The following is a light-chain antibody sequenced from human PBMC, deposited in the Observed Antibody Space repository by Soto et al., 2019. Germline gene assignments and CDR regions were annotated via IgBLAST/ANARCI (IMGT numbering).Light chain of an antibody. V-gene: IGKV1-5*01. J-gene: IGKJ2*01. CDR2: DAS. CDR1: QSINIW. Sequence: DIQMTQSPSNLSASVGDRVTITCRASQSINIWLAWYQQKAGKAPKLLIYDASTLDNRVPLRFSGSGPGTEFTLTISGLQPDDFATYDCEPYNTYSYTFGQGTKLEIK. CDR3: EPYNTYSYT.